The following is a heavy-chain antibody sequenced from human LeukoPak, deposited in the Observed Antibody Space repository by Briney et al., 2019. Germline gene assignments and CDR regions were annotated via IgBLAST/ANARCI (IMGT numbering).Heavy chain of an antibody. CDR3: AKGGDFWSGYYSFWDREPDNNYFDY. CDR1: GFTFSSYA. CDR2: IHTAGST. D-gene: IGHD3-3*01. J-gene: IGHJ4*02. Sequence: PGGSLRLSCAASGFTFSSYAMSWVRQAPGKGLEWVSFIHTAGSTFYADSVKGRFTISRDNSKNTLYLQMNSLRAEDTAVYYCAKGGDFWSGYYSFWDREPDNNYFDYWGQGTLVTVSS. V-gene: IGHV3-23*03.